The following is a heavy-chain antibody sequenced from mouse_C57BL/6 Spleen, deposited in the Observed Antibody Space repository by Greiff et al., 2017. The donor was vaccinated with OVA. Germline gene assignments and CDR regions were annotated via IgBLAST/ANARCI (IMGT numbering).Heavy chain of an antibody. D-gene: IGHD2-1*01. Sequence: VQLQQPGAELVRPGSSVKLSCKASGYTFTSYWMHWVKQRPIKGLEWIGNIDPSDSDTHYNQKFKDKATLTVDKSSSTAYMQLSSLTSEDSAGYYWARDGNYGGAMDYWGQGTSVTVSS. CDR3: ARDGNYGGAMDY. CDR2: IDPSDSDT. CDR1: GYTFTSYW. J-gene: IGHJ4*01. V-gene: IGHV1-52*01.